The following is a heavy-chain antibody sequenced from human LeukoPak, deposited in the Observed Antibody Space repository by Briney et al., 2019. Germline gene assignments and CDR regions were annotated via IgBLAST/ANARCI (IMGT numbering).Heavy chain of an antibody. CDR3: ARGPYSSNWYVDY. V-gene: IGHV3-48*03. Sequence: GGSLRLSCAASRFTPTSYEMNSVRLAPGKGLEWISYISRTGNSIYYADSVKGRFTVSRDSAKNSLYLQMNSLRAEDTAVYYCARGPYSSNWYVDYWGQGTLVTVAS. CDR2: ISRTGNSI. D-gene: IGHD6-13*01. J-gene: IGHJ4*02. CDR1: RFTPTSYE.